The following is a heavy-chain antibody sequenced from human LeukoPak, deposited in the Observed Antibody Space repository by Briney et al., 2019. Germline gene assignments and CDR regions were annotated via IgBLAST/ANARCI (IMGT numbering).Heavy chain of an antibody. D-gene: IGHD2-2*01. CDR3: ARAKPPSNTYCSSTSCYRWKVSWFDP. J-gene: IGHJ5*02. Sequence: GASVKVSCKASGYTFTSYYMHWVRQAPGQGLEWMGIINPSGGSTSYAQKFQGRVTMTRDTSTSTVYMELSRLRSDDTAVYYCARAKPPSNTYCSSTSCYRWKVSWFDPWGQGTLVTVSS. CDR1: GYTFTSYY. CDR2: INPSGGST. V-gene: IGHV1-46*01.